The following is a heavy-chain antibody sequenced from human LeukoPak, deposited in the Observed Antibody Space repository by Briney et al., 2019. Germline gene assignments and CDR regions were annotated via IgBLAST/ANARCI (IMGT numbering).Heavy chain of an antibody. D-gene: IGHD3-10*01. Sequence: PSETLSLTCTVSGGSISSYYWSWIRQPAGKGLEWIGRIYTSGSTNYNPSLKSRVTMSVDTSKNQFSLQLNSVTPEDTGVYYCARGGSGTPPGFHHWGQGTLVTVSS. CDR3: ARGGSGTPPGFHH. CDR1: GGSISSYY. V-gene: IGHV4-4*07. CDR2: IYTSGST. J-gene: IGHJ1*01.